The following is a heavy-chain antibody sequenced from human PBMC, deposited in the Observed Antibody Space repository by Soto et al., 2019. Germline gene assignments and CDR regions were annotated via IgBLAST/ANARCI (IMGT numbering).Heavy chain of an antibody. V-gene: IGHV5-10-1*01. CDR2: IDPTAANT. CDR1: GYIFTSYW. CDR3: ASNAGCQSSSSDNGFADAFDI. Sequence: GESLKISWNASGYIFTSYWISWVRQMPGKGLEWMGRIDPTAANTNYSPSFQGHVTISADKSISTGYLQWSSLKASDTDMYYCASNAGCQSSSSDNGFADAFDIWGKVTMVNVS. J-gene: IGHJ3*02. D-gene: IGHD6-6*01.